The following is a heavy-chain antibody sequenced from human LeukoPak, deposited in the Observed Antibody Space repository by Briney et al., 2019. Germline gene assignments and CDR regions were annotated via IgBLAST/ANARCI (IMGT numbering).Heavy chain of an antibody. CDR2: INHSGST. Sequence: SETLSLTCAVYGGSFSGYYWSWIRQPPGKGLEWIGEINHSGSTNYNPSLKSRVTISVDTSKNQFSLKLSSVTAVDTAVYYCARGRGPLRYPDYWGQGTLVTVSS. J-gene: IGHJ4*02. CDR3: ARGRGPLRYPDY. CDR1: GGSFSGYY. V-gene: IGHV4-34*01. D-gene: IGHD3-9*01.